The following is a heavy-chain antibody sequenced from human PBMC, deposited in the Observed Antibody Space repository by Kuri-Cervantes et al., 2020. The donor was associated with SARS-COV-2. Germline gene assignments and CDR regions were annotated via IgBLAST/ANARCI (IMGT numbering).Heavy chain of an antibody. D-gene: IGHD5-18*01. CDR1: GYSISSGYY. CDR2: IYYSGST. J-gene: IGHJ4*02. V-gene: IGHV4-38-2*02. Sequence: SETLSLTCTVSGYSISSGYYWGWIRQPPGKGLEWIGSIYYSGSTYYNPSLKSRVTISVDTSKNQFSLKLSSVTAADTAVYYCARAGGYSYAVFDYWGQGTLVTVSS. CDR3: ARAGGYSYAVFDY.